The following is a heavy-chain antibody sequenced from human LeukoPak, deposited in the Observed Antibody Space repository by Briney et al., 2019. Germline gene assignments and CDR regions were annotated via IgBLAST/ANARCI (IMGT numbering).Heavy chain of an antibody. Sequence: ASVKVSCKASGYTFTSYDINWVRQATGQGLEWMGWMNPNSGNTGYAQKFQGRVTITRNTSISTAYMELSSLRSEDTAAYYCARSYYDSSGYYFDAFDIWGQGTMVTVSS. D-gene: IGHD3-22*01. V-gene: IGHV1-8*03. CDR3: ARSYYDSSGYYFDAFDI. CDR2: MNPNSGNT. J-gene: IGHJ3*02. CDR1: GYTFTSYD.